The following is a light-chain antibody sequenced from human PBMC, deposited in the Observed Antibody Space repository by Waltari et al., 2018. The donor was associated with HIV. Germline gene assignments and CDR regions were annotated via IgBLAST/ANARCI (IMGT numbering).Light chain of an antibody. CDR3: TSYSYSHHFA. CDR2: RGT. V-gene: IGLV2-14*01. Sequence: QSVLTQPASVSGSPGQSISISCTGTDRELGFSNFVSWSQHLPGKAPRLIIYRGTARASGISSRFSASKSGNTASLSISGLQLEDEGDYYCTSYSYSHHFAFGGGTTLTVL. CDR1: DRELGFSNF. J-gene: IGLJ3*02.